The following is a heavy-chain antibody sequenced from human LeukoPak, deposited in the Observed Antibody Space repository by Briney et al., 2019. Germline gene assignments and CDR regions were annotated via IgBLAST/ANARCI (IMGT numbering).Heavy chain of an antibody. D-gene: IGHD3-22*01. J-gene: IGHJ4*02. CDR3: AHVDSSGYSPLRD. CDR1: GGSISSGGHF. Sequence: QTLSLTCTVSGGSISSGGHFWSWIRQHPGKALEWLALIYGHDVKRYSPSLKSRLTITKDTSKNLVVLTMTNMDPVDTATYYCAHVDSSGYSPLRDWGQGTLVTVSS. CDR2: IYGHDVK. V-gene: IGHV2-5*08.